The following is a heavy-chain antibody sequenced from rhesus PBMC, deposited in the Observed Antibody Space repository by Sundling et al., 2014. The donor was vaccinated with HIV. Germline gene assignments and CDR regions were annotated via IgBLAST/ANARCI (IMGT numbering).Heavy chain of an antibody. CDR3: AKDRSGYSLYYGLDS. CDR1: GFTFSSYA. CDR2: ISSGGST. Sequence: EVQLVESGGGLAKPGGSLRLSCAASGFTFSSYAMHWVRQAPGKGLEWVSAISSGGSTYYADSVKGRFTISRDNSKNTLSLQMNSLRAEDTAVYYCAKDRSGYSLYYGLDSWGQGVVVTVSS. J-gene: IGHJ6*01. V-gene: IGHV3-103*01. D-gene: IGHD5-24*01.